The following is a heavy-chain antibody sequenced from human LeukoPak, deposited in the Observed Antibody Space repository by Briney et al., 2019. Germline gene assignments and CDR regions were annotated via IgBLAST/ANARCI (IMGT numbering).Heavy chain of an antibody. D-gene: IGHD5-12*01. J-gene: IGHJ3*02. CDR1: GDSISSSSYC. V-gene: IGHV4-39*01. CDR2: IYNSANT. CDR3: ARHSRSGYIGYENAFDI. Sequence: SETLSLTCTVSGDSISSSSYCWDWIRQPPGKGLEWIGNIYNSANTHYNPSLKTRITMSVDTSKNQFSLKLNSVTAADTGIYYCARHSRSGYIGYENAFDIWGQGTKVTVSS.